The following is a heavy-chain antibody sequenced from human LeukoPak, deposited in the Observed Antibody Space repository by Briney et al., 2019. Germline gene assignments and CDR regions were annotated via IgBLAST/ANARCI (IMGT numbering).Heavy chain of an antibody. CDR1: GGSFSGYY. Sequence: SETLSLTCAVYGGSFSGYYWSWIRQPPGKGLEWIGEINHSGSTNYNPSLKSRVTISVDTSKNQFSLKLSSVTAADTAVYYCARQLGAFDIWGQGTMVTVSS. V-gene: IGHV4-34*01. CDR3: ARQLGAFDI. CDR2: INHSGST. J-gene: IGHJ3*02. D-gene: IGHD7-27*01.